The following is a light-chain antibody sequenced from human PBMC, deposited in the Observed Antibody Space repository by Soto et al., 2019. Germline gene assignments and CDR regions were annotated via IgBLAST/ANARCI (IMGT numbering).Light chain of an antibody. Sequence: QSLLTQPPSVSGAPGQTVTISCTGSSSNIGAGYDVHWYQQLPGTAPKLLIYGNKNRPPGVPDRFSGSRSDTPASLAITGLQADDEADYYCQSYDTGLSGSRVFGSGTKVTVL. CDR2: GNK. V-gene: IGLV1-40*01. CDR3: QSYDTGLSGSRV. J-gene: IGLJ1*01. CDR1: SSNIGAGYD.